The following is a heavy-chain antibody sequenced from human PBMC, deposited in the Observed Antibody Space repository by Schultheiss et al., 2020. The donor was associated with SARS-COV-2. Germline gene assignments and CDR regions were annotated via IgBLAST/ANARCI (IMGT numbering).Heavy chain of an antibody. D-gene: IGHD3-3*01. CDR1: GGSFSGYF. CDR3: ASGNPYDFWSGYYGATGGYYYYVDV. CDR2: IYTSGST. V-gene: IGHV4-59*10. J-gene: IGHJ6*03. Sequence: SETLSLTCAVYGGSFSGYFWSWIRQPAGKGLEWIGRIYTSGSTNYNSSLKSRVTMSVDTSKNQFSLKLSSVTAADTAVYYCASGNPYDFWSGYYGATGGYYYYVDVWGKGTTVTVSS.